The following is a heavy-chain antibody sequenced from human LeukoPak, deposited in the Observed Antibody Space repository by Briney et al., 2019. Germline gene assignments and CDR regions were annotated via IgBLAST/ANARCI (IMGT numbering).Heavy chain of an antibody. J-gene: IGHJ4*02. CDR3: ARLRSIAVAGTVLDY. Sequence: SETLSLTCTVSGGSISSSSYYWGGIRQPPGKGLEWIGSIYYSGSTYYNPSLKSRVTISVDTSKNQFSLKLSSVTAADTAVYYCARLRSIAVAGTVLDYWGQGTLVTVSS. D-gene: IGHD6-19*01. CDR2: IYYSGST. CDR1: GGSISSSSYY. V-gene: IGHV4-39*01.